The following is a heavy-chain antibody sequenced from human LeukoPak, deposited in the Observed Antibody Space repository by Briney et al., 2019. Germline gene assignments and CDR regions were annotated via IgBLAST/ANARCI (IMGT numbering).Heavy chain of an antibody. CDR2: IYTSGST. CDR1: GYSISSGYY. CDR3: ARHYGQWLATYYFDY. Sequence: PSETLSLTCTVSGYSISSGYYWGWIRQPPGKGLEWIGRIYTSGSTNYNPPLKSRVTMSVDTSKNQFSLKLTSVTAADTAVYYCARHYGQWLATYYFDYWGQGTLVTVSS. D-gene: IGHD6-19*01. J-gene: IGHJ4*02. V-gene: IGHV4-38-2*02.